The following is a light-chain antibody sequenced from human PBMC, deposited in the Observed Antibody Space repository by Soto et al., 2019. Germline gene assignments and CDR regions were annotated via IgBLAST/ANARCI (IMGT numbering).Light chain of an antibody. V-gene: IGKV1-39*01. Sequence: DIQMTQSPSTLSASVGDRVTITCRASQSIGSWLAWYQHKPGKAPNLLINDASTLESGVPSRFSGSGSGTDFTLTISSLQPEDFATYYCQQSYSTPRTFGGGTKVDIK. J-gene: IGKJ4*01. CDR1: QSIGSW. CDR2: DAS. CDR3: QQSYSTPRT.